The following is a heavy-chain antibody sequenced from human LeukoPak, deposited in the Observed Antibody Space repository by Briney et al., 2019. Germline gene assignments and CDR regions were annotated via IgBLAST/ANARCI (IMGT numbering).Heavy chain of an antibody. D-gene: IGHD5-24*01. CDR3: AKSDGLHPSYGMDV. CDR2: VSSNGGSI. Sequence: GGSLRLSCAAPGFTFSSYAMPWVPQAPGQGLEYVSGVSSNGGSIYYAKSVKGRFTISRDNSKKTLYLQMGSLRGEDMAVYYCAKSDGLHPSYGMDVWGQGTTVTVSS. V-gene: IGHV3-64*01. J-gene: IGHJ6*02. CDR1: GFTFSSYA.